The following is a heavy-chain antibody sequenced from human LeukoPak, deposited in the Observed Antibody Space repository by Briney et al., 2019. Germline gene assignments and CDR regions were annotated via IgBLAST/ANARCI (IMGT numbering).Heavy chain of an antibody. J-gene: IGHJ4*02. Sequence: SETLSLTCTVSGGSISSGGYYWRWLRQHPGKGLEWIGYIYYSGSTYYNPSLKSRVTISVDTSKNQFSLKLSSVTAADTAVYYCARGRGYYFDYWGQGTLVTVSS. CDR2: IYYSGST. D-gene: IGHD6-13*01. CDR1: GGSISSGGYY. CDR3: ARGRGYYFDY. V-gene: IGHV4-31*03.